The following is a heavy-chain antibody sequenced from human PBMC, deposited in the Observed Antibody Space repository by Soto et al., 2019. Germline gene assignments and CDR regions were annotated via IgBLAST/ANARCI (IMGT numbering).Heavy chain of an antibody. D-gene: IGHD2-15*01. CDR2: IYYSGST. V-gene: IGHV4-39*01. J-gene: IGHJ4*02. CDR3: ARVEGYCSGGSCYIDYFDY. Sequence: ETLSLTCTVSGGSISSSSYYWGWIRQPPGKGLEWIGSIYYSGSTYYNTSLKSRVTISVDTSKNQFSLKLSSVTAADTAVYYCARVEGYCSGGSCYIDYFDYWGQGTLVTVSS. CDR1: GGSISSSSYY.